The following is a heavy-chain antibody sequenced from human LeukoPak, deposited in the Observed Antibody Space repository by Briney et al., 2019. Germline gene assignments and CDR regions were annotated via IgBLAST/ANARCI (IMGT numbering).Heavy chain of an antibody. CDR2: ISAYNGNT. Sequence: ASVKVSCKASGYTFTSYGISWVRQAPGQGLEWMGWISAYNGNTNYAQKLQDRVTMTTDTSTSTAYMELRSLRSDDTAVYYCARDCGGDCYHISNWFDPWGQGTLVTVSS. J-gene: IGHJ5*02. CDR3: ARDCGGDCYHISNWFDP. V-gene: IGHV1-18*01. D-gene: IGHD2-21*02. CDR1: GYTFTSYG.